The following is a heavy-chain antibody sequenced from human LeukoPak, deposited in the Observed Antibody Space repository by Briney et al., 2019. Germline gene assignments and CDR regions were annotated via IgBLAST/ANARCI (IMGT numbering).Heavy chain of an antibody. CDR2: IIPMLGAA. Sequence: GASVKVSCKASGGIFSSYAISWVGQAPGQGLEWMGGIIPMLGAANYAQNFQGRVTINADESTSTAYVELSSLRSEDTAVYYCASGSDAGWLSLDYWGQGTLVTVSS. CDR3: ASGSDAGWLSLDY. D-gene: IGHD3-22*01. V-gene: IGHV1-69*01. J-gene: IGHJ4*02. CDR1: GGIFSSYA.